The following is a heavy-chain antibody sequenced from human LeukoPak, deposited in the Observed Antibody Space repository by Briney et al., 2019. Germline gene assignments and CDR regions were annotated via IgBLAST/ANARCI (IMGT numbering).Heavy chain of an antibody. V-gene: IGHV1-69*05. D-gene: IGHD1-20*01. CDR1: GGTFSSYA. Sequence: ASVKVSCKASGGTFSSYAISWVRQAPGQGLEWMGGIIPIFGTANYAQKFQGRVTITTDESTSTAYMELSSLRSEDTAVYYCARERVYNWNDDPLKAGNDYWGQGTLVTVSS. CDR3: ARERVYNWNDDPLKAGNDY. J-gene: IGHJ4*02. CDR2: IIPIFGTA.